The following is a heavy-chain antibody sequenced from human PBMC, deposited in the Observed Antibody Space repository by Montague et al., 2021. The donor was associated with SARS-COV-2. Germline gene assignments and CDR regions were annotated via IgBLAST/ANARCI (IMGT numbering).Heavy chain of an antibody. D-gene: IGHD4-23*01. CDR2: IYDGGAV. J-gene: IGHJ3*02. V-gene: IGHV4-59*01. Sequence: SQTLSLTCTVSGGSITGYYWSWVRLSPGKGLEWNVYIYDGGAVNSYPSLGSRVTISTTTSKNQLSFKVNSVTVADTAVYYCVGDHTYGGPRGAYDIWGQGTVVTVSS. CDR1: GGSITGYY. CDR3: VGDHTYGGPRGAYDI.